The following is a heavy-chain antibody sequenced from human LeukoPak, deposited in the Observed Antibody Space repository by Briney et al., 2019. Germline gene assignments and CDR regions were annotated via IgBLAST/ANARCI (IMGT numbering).Heavy chain of an antibody. CDR2: ISYDGSNK. Sequence: PGGSLRLSCAASGFTFSSYAMHWVRQAPGKGLEWVAVISYDGSNKYYADSVKGRFTISRDNSKNTLYLQMNSLRAEDTAVYYCAKDFTVGARIYWYFDLWGRGTLVTVSS. CDR1: GFTFSSYA. CDR3: AKDFTVGARIYWYFDL. V-gene: IGHV3-30-3*01. D-gene: IGHD1-26*01. J-gene: IGHJ2*01.